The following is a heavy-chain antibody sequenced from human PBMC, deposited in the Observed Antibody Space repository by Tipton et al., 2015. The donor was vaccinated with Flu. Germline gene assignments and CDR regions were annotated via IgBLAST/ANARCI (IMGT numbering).Heavy chain of an antibody. Sequence: SLRLSCAASGFTFSSYWMSWVRQAPGKGLEWVANIQEDGSEKNYVDSMKGRLTISRDNAKNSVYLQMNSLRAEDTAVYYCARDKGYSSFGYWGQGTLVTVSS. J-gene: IGHJ4*02. CDR1: GFTFSSYW. D-gene: IGHD4-11*01. CDR3: ARDKGYSSFGY. V-gene: IGHV3-7*01. CDR2: IQEDGSEK.